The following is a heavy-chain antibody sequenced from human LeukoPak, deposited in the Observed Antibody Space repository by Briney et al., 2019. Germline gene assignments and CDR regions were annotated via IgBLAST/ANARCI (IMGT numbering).Heavy chain of an antibody. V-gene: IGHV1-69*06. Sequence: SVKVSCKASGGTFSSYAISWVRQAPGQGLEWMGGIIPIFGTANYAQKFQGRVTITADKSTSTAYMELSSLRSEDTAVYYCARTQSGSDYYYYYMDVWGKGTTVTVSS. CDR1: GGTFSSYA. J-gene: IGHJ6*03. CDR3: ARTQSGSDYYYYYMDV. CDR2: IIPIFGTA.